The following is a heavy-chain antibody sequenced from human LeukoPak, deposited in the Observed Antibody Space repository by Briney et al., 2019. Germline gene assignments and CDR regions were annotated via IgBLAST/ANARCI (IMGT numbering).Heavy chain of an antibody. CDR2: IHPSGTI. CDR1: GGSFSIYY. D-gene: IGHD4-17*01. Sequence: SETLSLTCTVSGGSFSIYYWNWIWQPAGKGLEWIGRIHPSGTINYNPSLKSRLSMSEDTSKKQFFLKLTSVTAADTAVYYCARQSGDYVLDYWGQGALVTVSS. J-gene: IGHJ4*02. V-gene: IGHV4-4*07. CDR3: ARQSGDYVLDY.